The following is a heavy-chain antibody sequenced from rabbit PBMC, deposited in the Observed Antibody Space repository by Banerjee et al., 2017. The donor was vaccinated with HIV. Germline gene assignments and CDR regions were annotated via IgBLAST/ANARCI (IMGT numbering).Heavy chain of an antibody. CDR3: VRHNSGLTL. CDR1: GFSFSSNW. J-gene: IGHJ4*01. Sequence: QEQLEESGGGLVKPEGSLTLTCTASGFSFSSNWMSWVRQAPGKGLEWIACIGSVTGNTYYASWAKGRFTISRTSTTVDLKMTSLTAADTATYFCVRHNSGLTLWGPGTLVTVS. V-gene: IGHV1S45*01. CDR2: IGSVTGNT. D-gene: IGHD4-1*01.